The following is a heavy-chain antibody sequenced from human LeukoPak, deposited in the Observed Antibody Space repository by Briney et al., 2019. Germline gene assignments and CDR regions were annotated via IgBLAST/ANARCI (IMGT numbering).Heavy chain of an antibody. D-gene: IGHD6-13*01. Sequence: ASVKVSCTASGYTFTSYDINWVRQATGQGLEWMGWMNPNSGNTGYAQKFQGRVTMTRNTSISTAYMELSSLRSEDTAVYYCARGPRRDSSYRYWGQGTLVTVSS. J-gene: IGHJ4*02. V-gene: IGHV1-8*01. CDR1: GYTFTSYD. CDR2: MNPNSGNT. CDR3: ARGPRRDSSYRY.